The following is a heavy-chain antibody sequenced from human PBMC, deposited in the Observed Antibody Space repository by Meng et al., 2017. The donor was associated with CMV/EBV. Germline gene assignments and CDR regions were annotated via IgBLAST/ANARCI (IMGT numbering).Heavy chain of an antibody. J-gene: IGHJ6*02. CDR1: GFTFSSYS. CDR2: ISSSSSTI. D-gene: IGHD3-3*01. V-gene: IGHV3-48*04. Sequence: GESLKISCAASGFTFSSYSMNWVRQAPGKGLEWVSYISSSSSTIYYADSVKGRFTISRDNAKNSLYLQMNSLRAEDTAVYYCARDLEFRPYYGFWSGYYTYYYYGMDVWGQGTTVTVSS. CDR3: ARDLEFRPYYGFWSGYYTYYYYGMDV.